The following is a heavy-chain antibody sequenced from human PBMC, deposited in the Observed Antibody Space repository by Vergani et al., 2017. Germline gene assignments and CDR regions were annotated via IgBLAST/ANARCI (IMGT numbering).Heavy chain of an antibody. CDR1: GANFGSFG. CDR2: SVPILDIT. J-gene: IGHJ3*02. CDR3: AIDRTKNTDDAFDI. V-gene: IGHV1-69*09. Sequence: VQLVQSGAEMKKPGSSVKVSCKSSGANFGSFGFSWVRQAPGQGLEWMGSSVPILDITNYAQIFMGRVSIPADKSTGTLYLDLSDLRSEDTARYYCAIDRTKNTDDAFDIWCQGTLVSVSS.